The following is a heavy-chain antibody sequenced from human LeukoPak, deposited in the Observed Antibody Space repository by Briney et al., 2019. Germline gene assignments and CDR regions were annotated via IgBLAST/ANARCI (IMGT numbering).Heavy chain of an antibody. J-gene: IGHJ4*02. CDR3: ARGLRAGGRTGSTFDY. Sequence: ASVKVSCKASGGTFSSYGINWVRQAPGQGLEWMGRITPILDMANYAQKFQGRVTITADKSTTTAYMELSGLRSEDTAVYYCARGLRAGGRTGSTFDYWGQGTLVTVSS. V-gene: IGHV1-69*04. D-gene: IGHD1-1*01. CDR2: ITPILDMA. CDR1: GGTFSSYG.